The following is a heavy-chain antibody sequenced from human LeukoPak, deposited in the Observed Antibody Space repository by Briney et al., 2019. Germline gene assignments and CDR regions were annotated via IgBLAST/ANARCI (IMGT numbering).Heavy chain of an antibody. J-gene: IGHJ3*02. V-gene: IGHV4-59*08. CDR2: IHYTGTT. D-gene: IGHD1-26*01. CDR3: ATNRVGTYDRPFDI. Sequence: KSSETLSLTCIVSGGSINSHYWSWIRQTPGKGLEWIGDIHYTGTTKYNPSVKSRVTISIDTSKNQFSLELSSVTATDTAVYFCATNRVGTYDRPFDIWGQGTMVTVSS. CDR1: GGSINSHY.